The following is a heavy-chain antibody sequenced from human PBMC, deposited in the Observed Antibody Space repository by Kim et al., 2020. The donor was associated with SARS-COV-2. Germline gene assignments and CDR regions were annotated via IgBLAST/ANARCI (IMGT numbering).Heavy chain of an antibody. CDR2: ISGGGEST. CDR3: ARDSSGLYHFVSYFYF. CDR1: GFSFSTYA. J-gene: IGHJ4*01. Sequence: GGSLRLSCAASGFSFSTYAMSWVRQAPGEGLEWVSAISGGGESTFYADSVKGRFTISADFSKNTLYLQMSSLRADDTAVYYCARDSSGLYHFVSYFYFWG. V-gene: IGHV3-23*01. D-gene: IGHD6-19*01.